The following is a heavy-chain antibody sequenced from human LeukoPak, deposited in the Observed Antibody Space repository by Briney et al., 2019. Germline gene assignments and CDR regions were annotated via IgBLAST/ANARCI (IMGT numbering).Heavy chain of an antibody. CDR2: ISYDGSNK. D-gene: IGHD3-22*01. CDR1: GFTFSSYA. J-gene: IGHJ4*02. CDR3: AREGVYYYDSSGYSAYYFDY. Sequence: PGRSLRLSCAASGFTFSSYAMHWVRQAPGKGLEWVAVISYDGSNKYYADPVKGRFTISRDNSKNTLYLQMNSLRAEDTAVYYCAREGVYYYDSSGYSAYYFDYWGQGTLVTVSS. V-gene: IGHV3-30-3*01.